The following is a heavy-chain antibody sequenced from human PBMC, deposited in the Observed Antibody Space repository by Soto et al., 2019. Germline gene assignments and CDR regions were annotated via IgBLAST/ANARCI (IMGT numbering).Heavy chain of an antibody. Sequence: EAQLVESGGGLVQPGGSLRLSCAASGFTFSSYSMNWVRQAPGKGLEWVSYISSSSSTIYYADSVKGRFTISRDNAKNSLYLQMNSLRDEDTAVYYCARDYRYLKTPMGMDVWGQGTTVTVSS. CDR3: ARDYRYLKTPMGMDV. J-gene: IGHJ6*02. V-gene: IGHV3-48*02. D-gene: IGHD3-16*02. CDR1: GFTFSSYS. CDR2: ISSSSSTI.